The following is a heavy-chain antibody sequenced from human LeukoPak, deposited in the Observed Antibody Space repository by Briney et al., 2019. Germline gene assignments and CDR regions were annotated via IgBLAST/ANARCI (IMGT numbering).Heavy chain of an antibody. J-gene: IGHJ4*02. CDR2: ISSSGSTI. Sequence: PGGSLRLSCAASGFTFSSYEMNWVRQAPGKGLEWVSYISSSGSTIYYADSMKGRFTVSRDNAKNSMYLQMNSLRAEDTAVYYCARELRLPYFDYWGQGTLVTVSS. CDR3: ARELRLPYFDY. V-gene: IGHV3-48*03. CDR1: GFTFSSYE. D-gene: IGHD2-15*01.